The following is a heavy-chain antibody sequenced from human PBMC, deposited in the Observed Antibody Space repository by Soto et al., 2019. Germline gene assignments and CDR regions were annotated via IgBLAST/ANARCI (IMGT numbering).Heavy chain of an antibody. V-gene: IGHV3-48*01. CDR2: ISSSSITI. J-gene: IGHJ4*02. Sequence: EVQLVESGGGLVQPGGSLRLSCAASGFTFSSYSMNWVRQAPGKGLEWVSYISSSSITIYYADSVKGRFTISRDNAKNSLYRQMNGLRAKDTAVYYLGRDGTELPAAIGNYFDYWAREPWSPSPQ. D-gene: IGHD2-2*02. CDR3: GRDGTELPAAIGNYFDY. CDR1: GFTFSSYS.